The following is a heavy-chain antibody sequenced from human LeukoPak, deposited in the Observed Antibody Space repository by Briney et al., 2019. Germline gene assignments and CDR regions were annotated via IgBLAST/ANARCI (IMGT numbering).Heavy chain of an antibody. V-gene: IGHV4-34*01. CDR1: GWSFNDYY. J-gene: IGHJ5*02. D-gene: IGHD2-2*01. CDR2: INARGDT. Sequence: SETLSLTCAVYGWSFNDYYWNWIRQPPGKGLEWIGEINARGDTSYNPSLKSRVTISVDTSKKQFSLRLTSMIAADTALYYYARGQVPAARGYNWFDPWGQGTLVTVSS. CDR3: ARGQVPAARGYNWFDP.